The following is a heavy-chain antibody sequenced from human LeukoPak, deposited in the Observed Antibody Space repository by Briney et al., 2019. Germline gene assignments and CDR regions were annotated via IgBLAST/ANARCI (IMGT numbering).Heavy chain of an antibody. V-gene: IGHV5-51*01. CDR3: ASQKTRTTGSYYYYYMDV. J-gene: IGHJ6*03. D-gene: IGHD1-14*01. Sequence: GESLQISCKGSGYTSSDYWIGCVRQMPGKGLEWMGIIYPGDSDIRYSASVQGQVTISADKSITTAYLQWRSLNASETAMYYCASQKTRTTGSYYYYYMDVWGKGTTVTVSS. CDR1: GYTSSDYW. CDR2: IYPGDSDI.